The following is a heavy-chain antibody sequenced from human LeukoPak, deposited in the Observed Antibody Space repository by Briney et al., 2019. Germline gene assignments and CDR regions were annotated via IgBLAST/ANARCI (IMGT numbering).Heavy chain of an antibody. CDR2: ISNSEST. CDR1: GGPISSYY. V-gene: IGHV4-59*01. Sequence: PAETLSLTCTVSGGPISSYYWSGIRQPPGEGLEWVGYISNSESTNYNPSLTSRVTISVHTSKNQLSLKLTSVTAADTGVYYCVRLQPSTGEWVFDIGGQGTRDSVSS. D-gene: IGHD1-1*01. J-gene: IGHJ3*02. CDR3: VRLQPSTGEWVFDI.